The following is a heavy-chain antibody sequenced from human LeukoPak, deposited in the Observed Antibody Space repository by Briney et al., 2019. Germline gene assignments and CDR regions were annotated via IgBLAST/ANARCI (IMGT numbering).Heavy chain of an antibody. CDR3: ASDLYGIFDY. Sequence: SETLSLTCAVYGGSFSGYYWSWIRQPPGKGLEWIGEINHSGSTNYNPSLKSRVTISVDTSKNQFSLKLSSVTAADTAVYYCASDLYGIFDYWGQGTLVTVSS. CDR2: INHSGST. J-gene: IGHJ4*02. D-gene: IGHD4-17*01. CDR1: GGSFSGYY. V-gene: IGHV4-34*01.